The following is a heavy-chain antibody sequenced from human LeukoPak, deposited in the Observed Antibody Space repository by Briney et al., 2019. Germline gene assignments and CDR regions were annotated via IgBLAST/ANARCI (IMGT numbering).Heavy chain of an antibody. V-gene: IGHV4-30-4*01. D-gene: IGHD3-22*01. CDR2: IYYSGST. CDR3: ARDGNYYDSSGLSY. Sequence: SETLSLTCTVSGGSISSGDYYWSWIRQLPGKGLEWIGYIYYSGSTYYNPSLKSRVTISVDTSKNQFSLKLSSVTAADTAVYYCARDGNYYDSSGLSYWGQGTLVTVSS. CDR1: GGSISSGDYY. J-gene: IGHJ4*02.